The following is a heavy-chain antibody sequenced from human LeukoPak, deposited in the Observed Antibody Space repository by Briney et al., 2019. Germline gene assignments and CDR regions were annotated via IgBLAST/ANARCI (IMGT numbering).Heavy chain of an antibody. CDR2: INHSGST. CDR3: ARGMGYYDSSGPFDY. J-gene: IGHJ4*02. CDR1: GGSFSGYY. D-gene: IGHD3-22*01. V-gene: IGHV4-34*01. Sequence: PSETLSLTCAVYGGSFSGYYWSWIRQPTGKGLEWIGEINHSGSTNYNPSLKSRVTISVDTSKNQFSLKLSSVTAADTAVYYCARGMGYYDSSGPFDYWGQGTLVTVSS.